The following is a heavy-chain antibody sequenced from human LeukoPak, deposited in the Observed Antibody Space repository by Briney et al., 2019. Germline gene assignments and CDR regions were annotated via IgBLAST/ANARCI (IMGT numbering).Heavy chain of an antibody. CDR3: AKRFRLNDFSFES. J-gene: IGHJ4*02. D-gene: IGHD2-21*02. Sequence: GGSLRLSCAASGFTLKAYAVHWVRQAPGKGLEWVASIMYDGSSKSIGDSVKGRFSISRDNPSNTLYLEMNSLRVEDTAVYYCAKRFRLNDFSFESWGQGTLVTVSS. CDR1: GFTLKAYA. V-gene: IGHV3-30*02. CDR2: IMYDGSSK.